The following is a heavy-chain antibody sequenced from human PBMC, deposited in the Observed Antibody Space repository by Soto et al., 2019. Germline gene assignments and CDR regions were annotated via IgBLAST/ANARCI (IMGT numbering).Heavy chain of an antibody. J-gene: IGHJ4*02. CDR3: ATTYSNAWPFDH. CDR1: GFTFINAW. V-gene: IGHV3-15*07. CDR2: IKSKTERGTI. Sequence: EVQLVESGGGLVKSGGSLRLSCAASGFTFINAWMNWVRQAPGKGLEWVGRIKSKTERGTIDYAAPVKGRFTISRDDSKNTLYLQINSLKTEDTAVYYCATTYSNAWPFDHWGQGTLVTVSS. D-gene: IGHD6-19*01.